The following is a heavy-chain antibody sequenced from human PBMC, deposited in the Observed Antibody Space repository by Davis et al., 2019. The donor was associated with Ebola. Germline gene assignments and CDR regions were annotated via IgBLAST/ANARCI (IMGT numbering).Heavy chain of an antibody. CDR3: ARDQTYYSNYVNFDY. CDR2: ISAYNGNT. V-gene: IGHV1-18*01. J-gene: IGHJ4*02. D-gene: IGHD4-11*01. CDR1: GYTFTSYG. Sequence: ASVKVSCKASGYTFTSYGISWVRQAPGQGLEWMGWISAYNGNTNYAQKLQGRVTMTTDTSTSTAYMELSSLRSEDTAVYYCARDQTYYSNYVNFDYWGQGTLVTVSS.